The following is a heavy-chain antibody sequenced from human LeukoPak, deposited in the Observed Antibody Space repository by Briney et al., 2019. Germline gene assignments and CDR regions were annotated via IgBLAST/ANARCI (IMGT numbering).Heavy chain of an antibody. CDR3: ASIDYGGTSAAFDI. CDR1: GYNFTTYW. V-gene: IGHV5-51*01. D-gene: IGHD4-23*01. CDR2: IFPGDSDT. Sequence: GESLKISCKGSGYNFTTYWVAWVRHMPGKGLEWMGIIFPGDSDTRYRPSFQGQVTISADKSISTAYLQWSSLRASDTAMYYCASIDYGGTSAAFDIWGQGTMVTVSS. J-gene: IGHJ3*02.